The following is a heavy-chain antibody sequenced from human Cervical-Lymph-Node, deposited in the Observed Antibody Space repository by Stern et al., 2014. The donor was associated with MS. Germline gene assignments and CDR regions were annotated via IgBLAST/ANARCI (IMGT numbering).Heavy chain of an antibody. Sequence: VQLEESGDEVKKPGSSVKLSCKASGGTFTNYAMNWVRQAPGQGLLSMGGIIPMFGTSNQTQHLQGRVTFTADKSTNTAFLDLSNLGSGDTAVYYCVLQTLGATYWGQGTLVTVSS. CDR2: IIPMFGTS. J-gene: IGHJ4*02. CDR3: VLQTLGATY. CDR1: GGTFTNYA. V-gene: IGHV1-69*06. D-gene: IGHD3-10*01.